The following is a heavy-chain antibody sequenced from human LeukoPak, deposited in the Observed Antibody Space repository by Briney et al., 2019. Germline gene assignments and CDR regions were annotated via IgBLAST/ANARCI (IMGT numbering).Heavy chain of an antibody. V-gene: IGHV3-74*03. Sequence: GGSLRLSCATTGFTFTSYWMNWARQVPGKGLVWVSRSNTDGSITTYVGSVKGRFTISRDNTKNSVYLQMSSLRAEDTAVYYCAREIPTEFDYWGQGTLVTVSS. CDR2: SNTDGSIT. CDR3: AREIPTEFDY. CDR1: GFTFTSYW. J-gene: IGHJ4*02. D-gene: IGHD2-2*02.